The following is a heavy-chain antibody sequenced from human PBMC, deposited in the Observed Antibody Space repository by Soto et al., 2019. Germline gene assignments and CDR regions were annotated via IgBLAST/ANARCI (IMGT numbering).Heavy chain of an antibody. Sequence: QLQLEESGPGLVKPSETLSLTCTVSGGSISSSSYYWGWIRQSPGKGLEWIGSFYYSGSTYYSPSLRSRVTISGDTSKKQIPLRLSSVTAADTAVYYCARISVASRYMDVWGKGSTVTVSS. CDR2: FYYSGST. CDR1: GGSISSSSYY. J-gene: IGHJ6*03. D-gene: IGHD5-12*01. V-gene: IGHV4-39*01. CDR3: ARISVASRYMDV.